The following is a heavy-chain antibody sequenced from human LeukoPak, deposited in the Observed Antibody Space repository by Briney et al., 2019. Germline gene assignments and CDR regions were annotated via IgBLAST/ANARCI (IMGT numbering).Heavy chain of an antibody. CDR1: GGTFSSYA. CDR2: TIPIFGTA. CDR3: ARGGITMIVVVNDAFDI. Sequence: SVKVSCKASGGTFSSYAISWVRQAPGQGLEWMGGTIPIFGTANYAQKFQGRVTMTRDTSISTAYMELSRLRSDDTAVYYCARGGITMIVVVNDAFDIWGQGTMVTVSS. J-gene: IGHJ3*02. V-gene: IGHV1-69*05. D-gene: IGHD3-22*01.